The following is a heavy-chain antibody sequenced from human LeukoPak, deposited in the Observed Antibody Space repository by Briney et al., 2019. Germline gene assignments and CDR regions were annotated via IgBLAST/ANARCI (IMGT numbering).Heavy chain of an antibody. Sequence: GGSLRLSCAASGFTFSSYGMHWVRQAPGKGLEWGAVIWYDGSNKYYADSVKGRFTISRDNSKNTLYLQMNSLRAEDTAVYYCARVMTTVTLWAAFDIWGQGTMVTVSS. CDR1: GFTFSSYG. CDR2: IWYDGSNK. CDR3: ARVMTTVTLWAAFDI. V-gene: IGHV3-33*01. D-gene: IGHD4-17*01. J-gene: IGHJ3*02.